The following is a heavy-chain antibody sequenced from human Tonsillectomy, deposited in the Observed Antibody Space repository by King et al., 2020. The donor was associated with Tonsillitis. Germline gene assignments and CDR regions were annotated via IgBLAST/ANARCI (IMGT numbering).Heavy chain of an antibody. CDR2: IYSDGST. Sequence: EVQLVESGGGLVQPGGSLRLSCAASGFTFSSNYMSWVRQAPGKGLECVSVIYSDGSTYYADAVKGRFTISRDNSKKTLFLQMNSLRTDDTAVYYCARGPDYSDYGVDAFDIWGQGTMVTVSS. CDR3: ARGPDYSDYGVDAFDI. V-gene: IGHV3-66*01. D-gene: IGHD4-17*01. J-gene: IGHJ3*02. CDR1: GFTFSSNY.